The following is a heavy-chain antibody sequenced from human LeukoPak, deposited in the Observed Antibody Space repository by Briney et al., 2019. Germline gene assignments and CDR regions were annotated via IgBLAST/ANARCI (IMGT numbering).Heavy chain of an antibody. CDR1: GYSISSGYY. V-gene: IGHV4-38-2*02. CDR3: ARSRGVVVPAARRYYYMDV. CDR2: IYHSGGT. Sequence: PSETLSLTCTISGYSISSGYYWGWIRQPPGKGLEWIGSIYHSGGTYYNPSLKSRVTISVDTSKNQFSLKLSSVTAADTAVYYCARSRGVVVPAARRYYYMDVWGKGTTVTVSS. D-gene: IGHD2-2*01. J-gene: IGHJ6*03.